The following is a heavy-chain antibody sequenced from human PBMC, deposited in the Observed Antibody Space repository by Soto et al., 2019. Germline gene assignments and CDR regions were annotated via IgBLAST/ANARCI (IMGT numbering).Heavy chain of an antibody. V-gene: IGHV4-59*13. D-gene: IGHD2-15*01. J-gene: IGHJ4*02. CDR3: ARVGGVAARTFDY. CDR2: LYYGGNT. CDR1: GGSFRPFY. Sequence: PSETLSLTCTVAGGSFRPFYWSWVRQPPGKALEWFGSLYYGGNTNYTPSLKSRVAISLDASKTQVAPRLTSVSAADTAVYYWARVGGVAARTFDYWGKGTVVTVSS.